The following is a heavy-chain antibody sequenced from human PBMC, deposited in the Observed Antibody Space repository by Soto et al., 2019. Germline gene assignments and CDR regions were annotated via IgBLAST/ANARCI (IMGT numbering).Heavy chain of an antibody. J-gene: IGHJ5*02. CDR1: GGSFSGYY. D-gene: IGHD4-17*01. CDR3: ASRTGDFAIWFDP. V-gene: IGHV4-34*01. Sequence: PSETLSLTCAVYGGSFSGYYWTWIRQPPGTGLGWIGEINHSGSTNYNPSLKSRVTISVDTSKNQFSLKLTSVTAADTAVYYCASRTGDFAIWFDPWVQGTLVTVSS. CDR2: INHSGST.